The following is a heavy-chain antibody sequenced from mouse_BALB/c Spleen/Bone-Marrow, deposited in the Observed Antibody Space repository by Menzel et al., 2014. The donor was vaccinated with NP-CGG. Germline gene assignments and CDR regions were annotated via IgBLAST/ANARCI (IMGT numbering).Heavy chain of an antibody. CDR1: GFTFSDYY. Sequence: EVKLMESGGGLVQPGGSLKLSCAPSGFTFSDYYMYWVRQTPEKRLEWVAYISNGGGSTYYPDTVKGRFTISRDNAKNTLYLQMSRLKSEDTAMYYCVRQGIYYGYDPFAYWGQGTLVTVS. CDR2: ISNGGGST. V-gene: IGHV5-12*01. CDR3: VRQGIYYGYDPFAY. J-gene: IGHJ3*01. D-gene: IGHD2-2*01.